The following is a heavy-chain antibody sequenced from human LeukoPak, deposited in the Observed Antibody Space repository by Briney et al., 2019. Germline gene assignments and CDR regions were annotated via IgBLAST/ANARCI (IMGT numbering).Heavy chain of an antibody. CDR3: ARDDIVAANFDY. Sequence: SETLSLTCTVSGGSISSGDYYWSWIHQPPGKGLEWIGYIYYSGSTYYNPSLKSRVTISVDTSKNQFSLKLSSVTAADTAVYYCARDDIVAANFDYWGQGTLVTVSS. CDR1: GGSISSGDYY. D-gene: IGHD2-15*01. CDR2: IYYSGST. V-gene: IGHV4-30-4*01. J-gene: IGHJ4*02.